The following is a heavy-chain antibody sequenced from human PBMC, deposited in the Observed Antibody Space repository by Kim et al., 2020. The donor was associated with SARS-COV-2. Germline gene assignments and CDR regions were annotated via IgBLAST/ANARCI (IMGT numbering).Heavy chain of an antibody. Sequence: STFYNPSLKSRVTISVDTSKNQFSLKLSSVTAADTAMYYCAREGSTCWYYWGQGALVTVSS. CDR2: ST. CDR3: AREGSTCWYY. D-gene: IGHD6-13*01. J-gene: IGHJ4*02. V-gene: IGHV4-39*07.